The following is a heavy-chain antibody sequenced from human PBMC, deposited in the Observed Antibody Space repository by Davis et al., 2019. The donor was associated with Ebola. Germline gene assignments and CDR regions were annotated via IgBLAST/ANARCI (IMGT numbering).Heavy chain of an antibody. CDR1: GGSFSGYY. CDR3: ASLYYDFWSGGYYYYGMDV. J-gene: IGHJ6*02. D-gene: IGHD3-3*01. CDR2: IYYSGST. V-gene: IGHV4-34*01. Sequence: SETLSLTCAVYGGSFSGYYWSWIRQPPGKGLEWIGSIYYSGSTYYNPSLKSRVTISVDTSKNQFSLKLSSVTAADTAVYYCASLYYDFWSGGYYYYGMDVWGQGTTVTVSS.